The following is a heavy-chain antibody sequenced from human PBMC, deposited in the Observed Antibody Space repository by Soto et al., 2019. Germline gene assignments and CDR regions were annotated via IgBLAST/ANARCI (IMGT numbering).Heavy chain of an antibody. CDR1: GYSFTSYW. J-gene: IGHJ4*02. V-gene: IGHV5-51*01. Sequence: GESLKISCKGSGYSFTSYWIGWVRQMPGKGLEWMGIIYPGDSDTRYSPSFQGQVTISADKSISTAYLQWSSLKASDTAMYYCARLRPDSSGYPYFDYWGQGTLVTVSS. CDR2: IYPGDSDT. CDR3: ARLRPDSSGYPYFDY. D-gene: IGHD3-22*01.